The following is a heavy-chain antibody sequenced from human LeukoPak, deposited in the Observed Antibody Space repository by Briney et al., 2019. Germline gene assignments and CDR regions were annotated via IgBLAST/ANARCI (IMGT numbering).Heavy chain of an antibody. CDR2: ISAYNGNT. CDR1: GYTLTSYG. CDR3: ARDFRRGGDAFDI. Sequence: ASVKVSCKASGYTLTSYGISRVRQAPGQGLEWMGWISAYNGNTNYAQKLQGRVTMTTDTSTSTAYMELRSLRSDDTAVYYCARDFRRGGDAFDIWGQGTMVTVSS. J-gene: IGHJ3*02. D-gene: IGHD3-16*01. V-gene: IGHV1-18*01.